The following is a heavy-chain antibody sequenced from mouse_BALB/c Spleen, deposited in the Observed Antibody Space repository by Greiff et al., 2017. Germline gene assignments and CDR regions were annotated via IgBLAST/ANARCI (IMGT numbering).Heavy chain of an antibody. Sequence: VQLQQSGPELVKPGASVKISCKASGYAFSSSWMNWVKQRPGQGLEWIGRIYPGDGDTNYNGKFKGKATLTADKSSSTAYMQLSSLTSVDSAVYFCARGGGYDVSFDYWGQGTTLTVSS. CDR1: GYAFSSSW. J-gene: IGHJ2*01. V-gene: IGHV1-82*01. CDR2: IYPGDGDT. D-gene: IGHD2-2*01. CDR3: ARGGGYDVSFDY.